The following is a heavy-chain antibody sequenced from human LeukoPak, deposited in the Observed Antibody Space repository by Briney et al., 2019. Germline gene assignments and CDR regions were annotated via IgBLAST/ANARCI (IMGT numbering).Heavy chain of an antibody. CDR3: ARARTIGYSSSWYVRWFDP. V-gene: IGHV4-59*01. CDR2: IYYSGST. J-gene: IGHJ5*02. Sequence: SETLSLTCSVSGGSISSNYWSWIRQPPGKGLEWIGYIYYSGSTIYNPSLKSRVTISVDTPKNQFSLKLSSVTAADTAVYYCARARTIGYSSSWYVRWFDPWGQGTLVTVSS. D-gene: IGHD6-13*01. CDR1: GGSISSNY.